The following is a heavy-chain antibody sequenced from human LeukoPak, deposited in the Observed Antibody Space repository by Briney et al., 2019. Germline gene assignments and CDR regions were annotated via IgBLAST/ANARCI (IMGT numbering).Heavy chain of an antibody. CDR1: GFTFSSYD. Sequence: GRSLRLSCAASGFTFSSYDMHWVRQAPGRGLEWVALIWSDGSNKYYADSVKGRFTISRDNSENTLYLQMNSLRAEDTALYYCARVNDYGGNDDAFDIWGQGTMVTVSS. V-gene: IGHV3-33*01. J-gene: IGHJ3*02. CDR3: ARVNDYGGNDDAFDI. D-gene: IGHD4-23*01. CDR2: IWSDGSNK.